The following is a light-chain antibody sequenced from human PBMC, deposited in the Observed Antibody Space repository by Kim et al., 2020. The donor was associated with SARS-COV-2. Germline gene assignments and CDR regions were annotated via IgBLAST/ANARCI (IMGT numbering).Light chain of an antibody. Sequence: QSVTISCTGTSSDVGGYNYVSWFQQHPGKVPKLMIYAVSQRPSGVPDRFSGSKSGNTASLTVSGLQPEDEADYYCSSYADSNNFVFGTGTKVTVL. CDR1: SSDVGGYNY. V-gene: IGLV2-8*01. CDR3: SSYADSNNFV. J-gene: IGLJ1*01. CDR2: AVS.